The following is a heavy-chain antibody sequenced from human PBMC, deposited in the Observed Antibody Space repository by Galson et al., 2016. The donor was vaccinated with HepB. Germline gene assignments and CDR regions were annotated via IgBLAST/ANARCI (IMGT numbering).Heavy chain of an antibody. CDR1: GFTFTNAW. CDR3: TTGLDGSGRLARTYGRDV. CDR2: IKSNTDGGTR. V-gene: IGHV3-15*01. Sequence: SLRLSCAASGFTFTNAWMNWVRQAPGKGLEWVGRIKSNTDGGTRDYAAPVKGRFTISRDDSKNTLYLQMISLKTENTAVYYCTTGLDGSGRLARTYGRDVWGQGTTVSVSS. D-gene: IGHD3-10*01. J-gene: IGHJ6*01.